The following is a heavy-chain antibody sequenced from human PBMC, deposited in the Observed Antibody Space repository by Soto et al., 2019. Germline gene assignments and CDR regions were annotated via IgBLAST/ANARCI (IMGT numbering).Heavy chain of an antibody. D-gene: IGHD6-19*01. V-gene: IGHV1-18*01. CDR2: INAYNGNT. Sequence: GASVKVSCKASGYTFTSYGISWVRQAPGQGLEWMGWINAYNGNTNYAQNFQGRVTMTEDSSTDTAYMELSSLGSEDTAMYYCATDLLTAVAGEEGYWGQGTLVTVSS. J-gene: IGHJ4*02. CDR3: ATDLLTAVAGEEGY. CDR1: GYTFTSYG.